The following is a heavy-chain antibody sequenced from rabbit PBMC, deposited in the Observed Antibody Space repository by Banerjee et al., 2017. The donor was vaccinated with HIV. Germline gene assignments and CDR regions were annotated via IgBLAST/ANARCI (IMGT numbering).Heavy chain of an antibody. CDR2: IYNGDGST. CDR1: GFSFSSSYY. CDR3: ARGATGGDCYFNL. J-gene: IGHJ4*01. V-gene: IGHV1S45*01. D-gene: IGHD2-1*01. Sequence: QEQLEESGGDLVKPGASLTLTCTASGFSFSSSYYMCWVRQAPGKGPEWIACIYNGDGSTYYASWAKGRFTISKTSSTTVTLQMTSLTAADTATYFCARGATGGDCYFNLWGPGTLVTVS.